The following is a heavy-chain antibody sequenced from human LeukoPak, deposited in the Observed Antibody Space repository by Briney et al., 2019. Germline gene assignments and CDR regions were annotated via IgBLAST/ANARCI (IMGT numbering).Heavy chain of an antibody. V-gene: IGHV1-69*05. CDR2: IIPIFGTA. Sequence: SVKVSCKASGGTFSSYAISWVRQAPGQGLEWMGGIIPIFGTANYAQKFQGRVTITTDESTSTAYMELSSLRSEDTAVYYCARTSHYDILTGYPYYYYMDVWGKGTPVTVSS. J-gene: IGHJ6*03. D-gene: IGHD3-9*01. CDR1: GGTFSSYA. CDR3: ARTSHYDILTGYPYYYYMDV.